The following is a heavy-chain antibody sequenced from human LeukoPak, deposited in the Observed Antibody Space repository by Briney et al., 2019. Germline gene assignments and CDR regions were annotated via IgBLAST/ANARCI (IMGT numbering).Heavy chain of an antibody. CDR3: ARHGRFSSSGYFPPFDY. V-gene: IGHV4-34*01. D-gene: IGHD3-22*01. Sequence: PSETLSLTCAVYGGSFSGYYWSWIRQPPGKGLEWIGEINHSGSTNYNPSLKSRVTISVDTSKNQFSLKLSSVTAADTAVYYCARHGRFSSSGYFPPFDYWGQGTLVTVSS. CDR2: INHSGST. J-gene: IGHJ4*02. CDR1: GGSFSGYY.